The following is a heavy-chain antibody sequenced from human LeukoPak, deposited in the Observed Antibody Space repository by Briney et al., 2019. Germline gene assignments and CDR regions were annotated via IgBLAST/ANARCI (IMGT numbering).Heavy chain of an antibody. V-gene: IGHV3-23*01. Sequence: GGSLRLSCAASGFTFSSYAMSWVRQAPGKGLEWISAISGSGGSTYYADSVKGRFTISRDNSKNTLYVQMNSLRAEDTAVYYCARVQNDYTGHFDYWGQGTLVTVSS. CDR2: ISGSGGST. J-gene: IGHJ4*02. CDR1: GFTFSSYA. D-gene: IGHD1-1*01. CDR3: ARVQNDYTGHFDY.